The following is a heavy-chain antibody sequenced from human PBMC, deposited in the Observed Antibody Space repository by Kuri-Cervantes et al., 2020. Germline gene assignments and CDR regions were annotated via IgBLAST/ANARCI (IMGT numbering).Heavy chain of an antibody. CDR3: TNHLGGNWGYYYFYMDV. Sequence: GGSLRLSCTASGFTFGDYAMSWVRQAPGKGLEWVGFIRSKAYGETTEYAASVKGRFTISRDDSKNIAYLQMNSPKTEDTAVYYCTNHLGGNWGYYYFYMDVWGKGTTVTVSS. D-gene: IGHD4-23*01. J-gene: IGHJ6*03. V-gene: IGHV3-49*04. CDR2: IRSKAYGETT. CDR1: GFTFGDYA.